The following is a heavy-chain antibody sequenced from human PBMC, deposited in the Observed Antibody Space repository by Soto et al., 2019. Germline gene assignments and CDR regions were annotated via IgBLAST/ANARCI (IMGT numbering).Heavy chain of an antibody. CDR2: ISYSGST. J-gene: IGHJ6*02. D-gene: IGHD3-3*01. Sequence: SETLSLTCTVSGGSISSYYWSWIRQPPGKGLEWIGYISYSGSTNYNPSLKSRVTISVGTSKNQFSLKLSSVTAADTAVYYCARFFFTSTDDYYYVIYVRGQRTSVTGS. V-gene: IGHV4-59*01. CDR3: ARFFFTSTDDYYYVIYV. CDR1: GGSISSYY.